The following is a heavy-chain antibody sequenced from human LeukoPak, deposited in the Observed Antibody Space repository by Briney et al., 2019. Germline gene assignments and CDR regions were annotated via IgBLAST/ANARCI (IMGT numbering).Heavy chain of an antibody. CDR3: ARDQYYYDSSGYYRFDY. CDR1: GGSISSHY. CDR2: IHASGTT. J-gene: IGHJ4*02. V-gene: IGHV4-4*07. Sequence: SETLSLTCTVSGGSISSHYWSWIRQPAGKGLEWIGRIHASGTTNYNPSLKSRVTMSVDTSKNQFSLKLSSVTAADTAVYYCARDQYYYDSSGYYRFDYWGQGTLVTVSS. D-gene: IGHD3-22*01.